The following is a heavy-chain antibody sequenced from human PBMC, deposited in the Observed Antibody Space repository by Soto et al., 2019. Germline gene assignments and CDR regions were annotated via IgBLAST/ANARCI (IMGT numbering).Heavy chain of an antibody. J-gene: IGHJ5*02. D-gene: IGHD5-18*01. CDR3: ARGGDTAMVSIGWFDP. CDR1: GGSISSGDYY. CDR2: IYYSGST. Sequence: QVQLQESGPGLVKPSQTLSLTCTVSGGSISSGDYYWSWIRQPPGKGLEWIGYIYYSGSTYYNPSLKSRVTISADTSKNQFSLKLSSVTAADTAVYYCARGGDTAMVSIGWFDPWGQGTLVTVSS. V-gene: IGHV4-30-4*01.